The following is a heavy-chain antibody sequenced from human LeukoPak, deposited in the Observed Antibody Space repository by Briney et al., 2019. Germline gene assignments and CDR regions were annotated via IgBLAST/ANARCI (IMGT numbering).Heavy chain of an antibody. V-gene: IGHV3-30*18. D-gene: IGHD4-17*01. CDR3: AKDQNRRSTVTTAHI. CDR2: ISYDGGNK. Sequence: GGSLRLSCAASGFTFSSYGMHWVRQAPGKGLEWVAVISYDGGNKYYADSVKGRFTISRDNSKNTLYLQMNSLRAEDTAVYYCAKDQNRRSTVTTAHIWGQGTMVTVSS. J-gene: IGHJ3*02. CDR1: GFTFSSYG.